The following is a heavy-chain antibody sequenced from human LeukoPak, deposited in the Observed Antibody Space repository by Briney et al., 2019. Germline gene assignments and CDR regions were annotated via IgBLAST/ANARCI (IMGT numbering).Heavy chain of an antibody. CDR1: GFTFSNYW. CDR2: IKQDGSET. D-gene: IGHD6-13*01. CDR3: AKDRAQQLVLDF. V-gene: IGHV3-7*05. Sequence: PGGSLRLSCTATGFTFSNYWMSWVRQTPEKGLEWVANIKQDGSETVYVDSVKGRFTISRDNAQSSLYLQMNSLRAEDTAVYYCAKDRAQQLVLDFWGQGTLVTVSS. J-gene: IGHJ4*02.